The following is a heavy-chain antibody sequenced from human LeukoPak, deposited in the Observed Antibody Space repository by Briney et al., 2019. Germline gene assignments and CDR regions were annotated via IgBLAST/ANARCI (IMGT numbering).Heavy chain of an antibody. CDR2: INHSGST. CDR1: GESFSGYY. Sequence: SEALSLTCAVYGESFSGYYWSWIRQPPGKGLEWIGEINHSGSTNYNPSLKSRVTISVDTSKNQFSLKLSSVTAADTAVYYCARGKRSSGWYSYYYGMDVWGQGTTVTVSS. J-gene: IGHJ6*02. D-gene: IGHD6-19*01. V-gene: IGHV4-34*01. CDR3: ARGKRSSGWYSYYYGMDV.